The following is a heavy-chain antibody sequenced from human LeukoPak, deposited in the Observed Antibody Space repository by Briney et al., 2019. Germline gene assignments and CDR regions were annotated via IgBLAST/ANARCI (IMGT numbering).Heavy chain of an antibody. CDR2: IIPIFGTA. D-gene: IGHD3-9*01. Sequence: RASVKVSCKASEGTFSSYAISWVRQAPGQGLEWMGGIIPIFGTANYAQKFQGRVTITADESTSTAYMELRSLRSDDTAVYYCARDLSYYDILTGYPTTIDYWGQGTLVTVSS. CDR1: EGTFSSYA. V-gene: IGHV1-69*01. CDR3: ARDLSYYDILTGYPTTIDY. J-gene: IGHJ4*02.